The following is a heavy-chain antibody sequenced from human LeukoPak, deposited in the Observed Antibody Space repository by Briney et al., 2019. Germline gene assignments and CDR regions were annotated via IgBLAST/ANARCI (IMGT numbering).Heavy chain of an antibody. V-gene: IGHV1-18*01. CDR2: ISTYNDNT. D-gene: IGHD3-9*01. CDR3: ARGDYDILTGYSRDFDY. J-gene: IGHJ4*02. CDR1: GYTFTSYG. Sequence: ASVKVSCKASGYTFTSYGISWVRQAPGQGLEWMGWISTYNDNTNYPQKLQGRVSMTTDTSTSTAYMELSRLRSDDTAVYYCARGDYDILTGYSRDFDYWGQGTLVTVSS.